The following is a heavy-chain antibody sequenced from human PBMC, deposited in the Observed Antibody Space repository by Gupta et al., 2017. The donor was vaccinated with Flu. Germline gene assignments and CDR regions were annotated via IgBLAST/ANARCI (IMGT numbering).Heavy chain of an antibody. J-gene: IGHJ4*02. Sequence: EVQLVESGGGVIQPGGSLRISCAASGFTFNRSWMHWVRQAPGKGLVWVSRVNADETTINYADYVKGRFTISRDNARSTLYLQMNNLRDEDTAVYYCATAGNYRFDYWGRGTLVTVAS. CDR2: VNADETTI. D-gene: IGHD1-1*01. CDR3: ATAGNYRFDY. CDR1: GFTFNRSW. V-gene: IGHV3-74*01.